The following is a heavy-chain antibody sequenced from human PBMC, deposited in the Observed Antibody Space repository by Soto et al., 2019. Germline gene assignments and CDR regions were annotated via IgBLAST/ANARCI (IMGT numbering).Heavy chain of an antibody. CDR3: ARLGSWYFSVYYYDY. J-gene: IGHJ4*02. Sequence: SETLSLTCTVSGGSISSSSYYWGWIRQPPGKGLEWIGSIYYSGSTYYNPSLKSRVTISVDTSKSQFSLKLSSVTAADTAVYYCARLGSWYFSVYYYDYWGQGTLVTVSS. V-gene: IGHV4-39*01. D-gene: IGHD6-13*01. CDR1: GGSISSSSYY. CDR2: IYYSGST.